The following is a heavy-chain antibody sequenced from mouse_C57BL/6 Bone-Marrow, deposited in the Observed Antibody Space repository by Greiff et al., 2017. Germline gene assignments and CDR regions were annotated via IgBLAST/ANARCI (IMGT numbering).Heavy chain of an antibody. V-gene: IGHV1-18*01. J-gene: IGHJ3*01. CDR1: GYTFTDYN. CDR3: ARIYYGNYSFAD. Sequence: EVQLQQSGPELVKPGASVKIPCKASGYTFTDYNMDWVKQSHGKSLEWIGDINPNNGGTIYNQKFKGKATLTVDKSSRTAYIDLRSLTSEDTAVFYCARIYYGNYSFADWGQGTLVTVSA. D-gene: IGHD2-1*01. CDR2: INPNNGGT.